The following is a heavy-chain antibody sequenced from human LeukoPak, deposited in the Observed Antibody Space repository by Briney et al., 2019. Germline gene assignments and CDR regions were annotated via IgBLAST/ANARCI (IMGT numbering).Heavy chain of an antibody. D-gene: IGHD3-16*02. CDR3: ARYYVWGSYLDY. V-gene: IGHV4-39*01. J-gene: IGHJ4*02. CDR1: GGSISSSSYY. CDR2: IYYSGST. Sequence: SETLSLTCTVSGGSISSSSYYWGWIRQPPGRGLEWIGSIYYSGSTYYNPSLKSRVTISVDTSKNQFSLKLSSVTAADTTVYYCARYYVWGSYLDYWGQGTLVTVSS.